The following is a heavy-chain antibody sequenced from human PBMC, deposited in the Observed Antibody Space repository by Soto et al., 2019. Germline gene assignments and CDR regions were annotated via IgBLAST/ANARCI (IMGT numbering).Heavy chain of an antibody. CDR2: ISYDGINK. CDR3: ANARWVRQLRSYFDY. Sequence: QVQLVESGGGVVQPGRSLRLSCAASGFTFSSYGMHWVRQAPGKGLEWVAFISYDGINKYYADSAKGRFTISRDNSKNTLYLQMSSLRAEETAVYYCANARWVRQLRSYFDYWGQGTLVTVSS. CDR1: GFTFSSYG. J-gene: IGHJ4*02. V-gene: IGHV3-30*18. D-gene: IGHD4-17*01.